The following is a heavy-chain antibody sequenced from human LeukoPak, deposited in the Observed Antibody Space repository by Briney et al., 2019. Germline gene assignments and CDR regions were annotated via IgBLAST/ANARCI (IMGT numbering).Heavy chain of an antibody. CDR1: GGSISSSSYY. Sequence: SETLSLTCTVSGGSISSSSYYWGWIRQPPGKGLEWIGSIYYSGSTYYNPSLKSRVTISVDTSKNQFSLRLSSVTAADTAVYYCARDPVSFCGRSWGRCRDGYKGAFDIWGQGTMVTVSS. CDR3: ARDPVSFCGRSWGRCRDGYKGAFDI. D-gene: IGHD5-24*01. V-gene: IGHV4-39*07. J-gene: IGHJ3*02. CDR2: IYYSGST.